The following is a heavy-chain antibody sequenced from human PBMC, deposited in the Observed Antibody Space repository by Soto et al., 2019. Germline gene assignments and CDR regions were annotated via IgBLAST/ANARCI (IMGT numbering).Heavy chain of an antibody. CDR3: ARDNWNSY. D-gene: IGHD1-7*01. V-gene: IGHV3-74*01. Sequence: EVQLVESGGGLVQPGGSVRLSCAASGFTFSSYWMHWVRQAPGKGLMWVSRIHNDGSTTRYADSVKGRFTISRDNAKNTLYLPMSSRRVEDTAVYYCARDNWNSYWGQGTLVTVSS. CDR1: GFTFSSYW. CDR2: IHNDGSTT. J-gene: IGHJ4*01.